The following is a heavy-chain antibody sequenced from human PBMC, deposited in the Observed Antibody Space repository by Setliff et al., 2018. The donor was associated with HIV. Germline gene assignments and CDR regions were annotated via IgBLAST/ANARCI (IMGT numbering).Heavy chain of an antibody. CDR2: IDYSGST. V-gene: IGHV4-39*07. J-gene: IGHJ4*02. D-gene: IGHD3-3*01. Sequence: SETLSLTCTVSGGSISSSSYYWGWIRQPPGKGLEWIGSIDYSGSTYYNPSLKSRVTISVDTSKSQFSLKLSSVTAADTAVYSCARASPFTIFGVVINYFDTWGQGSLVTVSS. CDR1: GGSISSSSYY. CDR3: ARASPFTIFGVVINYFDT.